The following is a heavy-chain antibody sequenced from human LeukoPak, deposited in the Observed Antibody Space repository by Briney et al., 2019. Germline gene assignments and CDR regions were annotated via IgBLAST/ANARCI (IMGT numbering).Heavy chain of an antibody. CDR2: MYIDGST. Sequence: PGGSLRLSCAASGFSVSSNYMSWVRQAPGKGLEWVSVMYIDGSTYYADSVKGRFTISRDISKNTLCLQMSSLRGEDTAVYYCARDREGGYDYWGQGTLVTVSS. D-gene: IGHD5-12*01. CDR1: GFSVSSNY. CDR3: ARDREGGYDY. V-gene: IGHV3-53*01. J-gene: IGHJ4*02.